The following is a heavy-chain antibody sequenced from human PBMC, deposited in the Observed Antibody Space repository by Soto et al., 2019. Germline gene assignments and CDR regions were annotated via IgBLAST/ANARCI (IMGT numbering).Heavy chain of an antibody. V-gene: IGHV1-24*01. D-gene: IGHD3-10*01. CDR3: ATITMVRGVIISFHFDY. Sequence: ASVKVSCKVSGDTLTELSMHWVRQAPGKGLEWMGGFDPEDGETIYAQKFQGRVTMTEDTSTDTAYMELSSLRSEDTAVYYCATITMVRGVIISFHFDYWGQGTLVTVS. CDR1: GDTLTELS. J-gene: IGHJ4*02. CDR2: FDPEDGET.